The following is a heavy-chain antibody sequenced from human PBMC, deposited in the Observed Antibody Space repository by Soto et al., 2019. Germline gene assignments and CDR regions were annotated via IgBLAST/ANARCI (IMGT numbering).Heavy chain of an antibody. D-gene: IGHD1-1*01. J-gene: IGHJ3*02. CDR1: GYTYTYRY. CDR3: ATLTTNRLAFDI. V-gene: IGHV1-45*02. Sequence: SVKVSCKASGYTYTYRYLHWVRQAPGQALEWMGWITPFNGNTNYAQKFQDRVTITRDRSMSTAYMELSSLRSEDTAMYYCATLTTNRLAFDIWGQGTMVTVSS. CDR2: ITPFNGNT.